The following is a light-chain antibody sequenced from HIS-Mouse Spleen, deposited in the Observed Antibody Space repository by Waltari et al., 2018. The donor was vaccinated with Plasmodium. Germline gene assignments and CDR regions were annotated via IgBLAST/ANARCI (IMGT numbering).Light chain of an antibody. CDR3: SSYAGSNNLV. J-gene: IGLJ2*01. CDR2: EVS. CDR1: SSDVSGYNH. Sequence: QSALTQPPSASGSPGQSVTISCTGTSSDVSGYNHVPWYQQHPGKAPKLMIYEVSKRPSGVPDRFSGSKSGNTASLTVSGLQAEDEADYYCSSYAGSNNLVFGGGTKLTVL. V-gene: IGLV2-8*01.